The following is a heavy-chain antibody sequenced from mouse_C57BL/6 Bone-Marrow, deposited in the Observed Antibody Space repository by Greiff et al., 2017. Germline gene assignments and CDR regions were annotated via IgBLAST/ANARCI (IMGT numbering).Heavy chain of an antibody. V-gene: IGHV2-6*01. D-gene: IGHD1-1*02. J-gene: IGHJ3*01. Sequence: VQLQQSGPGLVAPSQSLSITCTVSGFSLTSYGVDWVRQSPGKGLEWLGVIWGVGSTNYNSALKSRLSISKDNSKSQVFLKMNSLQTDDTAMYYCASDYYGSFAYWGQGTLVTVSA. CDR1: GFSLTSYG. CDR2: IWGVGST. CDR3: ASDYYGSFAY.